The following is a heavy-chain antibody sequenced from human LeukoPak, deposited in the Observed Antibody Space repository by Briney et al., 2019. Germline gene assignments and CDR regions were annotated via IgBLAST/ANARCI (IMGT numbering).Heavy chain of an antibody. D-gene: IGHD6-19*01. J-gene: IGHJ4*02. CDR2: IFYSGST. CDR3: ARGYSSGWYRY. CDR1: GGSISSYY. Sequence: SETLSLTCTVSGGSISSYYWSWIRQPPGKGLEWIGNIFYSGSTYYSPSLKRRVTISLDTSRNQFSLKLNSVTAADTAVYYCARGYSSGWYRYWGQGTLVTVSS. V-gene: IGHV4-59*12.